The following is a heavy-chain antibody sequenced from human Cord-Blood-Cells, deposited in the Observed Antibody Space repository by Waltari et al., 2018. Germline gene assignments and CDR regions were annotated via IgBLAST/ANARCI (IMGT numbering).Heavy chain of an antibody. D-gene: IGHD2-15*01. V-gene: IGHV4-30-2*01. CDR3: ARVGFFGGYFDY. Sequence: QLQLQESGSGLVKPSQTLSLTCAVSGGSTSSGGYSWSWIRQPPGKGLEWIGYIYHSGSTYYNPSLKSRVTISVDRSKNQFSLKLSSVTAADTAVYYCARVGFFGGYFDYWGQGTLVTVSS. CDR1: GGSTSSGGYS. J-gene: IGHJ4*02. CDR2: IYHSGST.